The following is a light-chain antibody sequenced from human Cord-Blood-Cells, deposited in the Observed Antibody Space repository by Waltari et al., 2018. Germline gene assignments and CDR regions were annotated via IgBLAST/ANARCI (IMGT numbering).Light chain of an antibody. V-gene: IGKV1-33*01. J-gene: IGKJ2*03. Sequence: DIQMTQSPSSLSASVGDRVTITCLASQYISNYLNWYQQKPGKAPKLLIYDSSTLETGVPSRFSGSGSGTDFTLTISSLQPEDIATYYCQQYDNLPYSFGQGTKLEIK. CDR1: QYISNY. CDR3: QQYDNLPYS. CDR2: DSS.